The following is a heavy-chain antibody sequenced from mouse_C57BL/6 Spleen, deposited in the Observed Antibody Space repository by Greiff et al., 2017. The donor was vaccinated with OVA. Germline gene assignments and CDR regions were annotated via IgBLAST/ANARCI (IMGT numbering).Heavy chain of an antibody. CDR3: ARDSYDGFDD. Sequence: QVQLKQPGAELVRPGSSVKLSCKASGYTFTSYWMDWVKQRPGQGLEWIGNIYPSDSETHYNQKFKDKATLTVDKSSSTAYMQLSSLTSEDSAVYYCARDSYDGFDDWGQGTTLTVSS. CDR1: GYTFTSYW. V-gene: IGHV1-61*01. D-gene: IGHD2-3*01. CDR2: IYPSDSET. J-gene: IGHJ2*01.